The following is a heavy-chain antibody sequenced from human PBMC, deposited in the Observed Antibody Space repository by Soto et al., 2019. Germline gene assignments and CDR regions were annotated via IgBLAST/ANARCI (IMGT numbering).Heavy chain of an antibody. D-gene: IGHD2-15*01. Sequence: ASVKVSCKASGGTFSSYAISWVRQAPGQGLEWMGGINPNCGNTGYAQKFQGRVTMTRNASISTAYMELSSLRSEDTAVYYCARATPLGYYYMDVWGKGTTVTVSS. CDR1: GGTFSSYA. CDR2: INPNCGNT. J-gene: IGHJ6*03. CDR3: ARATPLGYYYMDV. V-gene: IGHV1-8*02.